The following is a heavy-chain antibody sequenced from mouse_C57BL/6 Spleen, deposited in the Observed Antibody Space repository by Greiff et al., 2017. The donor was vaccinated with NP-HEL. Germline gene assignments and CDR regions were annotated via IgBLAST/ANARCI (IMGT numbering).Heavy chain of an antibody. D-gene: IGHD3-2*02. J-gene: IGHJ2*01. V-gene: IGHV5-17*01. CDR2: ISSGSSTI. Sequence: EVKLVESGGGLVKPGGSLKLSCAASGFTFSDYGMHWVRQAPEKGLDWVAYISSGSSTIYYADTVKGRFTISRDNAKNTLFLQMTRLRSEDRASYYCAGLDNSGYYWGQGTTRTVSS. CDR1: GFTFSDYG. CDR3: AGLDNSGYY.